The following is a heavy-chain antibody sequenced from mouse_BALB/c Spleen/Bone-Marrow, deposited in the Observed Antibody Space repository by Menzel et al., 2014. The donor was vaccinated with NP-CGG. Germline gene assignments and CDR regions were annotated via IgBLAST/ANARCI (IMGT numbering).Heavy chain of an antibody. CDR3: ARLTPDYAMDY. CDR2: ISSGGSYT. V-gene: IGHV5-6*01. J-gene: IGHJ4*01. Sequence: EVQLVESGGDLVKPGGSLKLSCAASGFTFXNYGMSWVRQTPDKRLEWVATISSGGSYTYFPDSVKGRFTISRDNAKNTLYLQMNSLKSEDAAMYYCARLTPDYAMDYWGQGTSVTVSS. D-gene: IGHD1-3*01. CDR1: GFTFXNYG.